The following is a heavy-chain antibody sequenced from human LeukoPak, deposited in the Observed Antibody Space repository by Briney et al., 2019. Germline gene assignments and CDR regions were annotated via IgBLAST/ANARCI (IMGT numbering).Heavy chain of an antibody. J-gene: IGHJ4*02. CDR3: AVDYDYGDHGGGY. Sequence: SVKVSCKASGGTFSSYAISWVRQAPGQGLEWMGRIIPIFGIANYAQKFQGRVTITADKSTSTAYMELSSLRSEDTAVYYCAVDYDYGDHGGGYWGQGTLVTVSS. D-gene: IGHD4-17*01. V-gene: IGHV1-69*04. CDR1: GGTFSSYA. CDR2: IIPIFGIA.